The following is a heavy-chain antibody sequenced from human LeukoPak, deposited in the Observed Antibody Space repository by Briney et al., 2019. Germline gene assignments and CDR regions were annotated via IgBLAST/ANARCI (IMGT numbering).Heavy chain of an antibody. D-gene: IGHD6-25*01. Sequence: GASVKVSCKASGYTFTGYYMHWVRQAPGQGLEGMGWINPNSGNTHYAQKFQDRVTMTRDTSISTAYMELSSLTSDDTAVYYCAREGAAAEDVNWFDPWGQGTLVTVSS. CDR3: AREGAAAEDVNWFDP. V-gene: IGHV1-2*02. J-gene: IGHJ5*02. CDR1: GYTFTGYY. CDR2: INPNSGNT.